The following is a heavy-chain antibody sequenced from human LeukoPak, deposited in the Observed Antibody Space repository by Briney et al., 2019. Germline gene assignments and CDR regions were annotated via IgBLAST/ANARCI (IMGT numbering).Heavy chain of an antibody. V-gene: IGHV1-18*04. CDR3: TRGVALATVYYFDF. D-gene: IGHD3-10*01. CDR1: GFTFSAYG. J-gene: IGHJ4*02. Sequence: SVKVSCKTSGFTFSAYGIAWVRQAPGHGPEWMGWISNHNGNTKYAQKFQDRITVTTETSTGTASMELRSLKPDDTGIYYCTRGVALATVYYFDFWGRGTQVTVAS. CDR2: ISNHNGNT.